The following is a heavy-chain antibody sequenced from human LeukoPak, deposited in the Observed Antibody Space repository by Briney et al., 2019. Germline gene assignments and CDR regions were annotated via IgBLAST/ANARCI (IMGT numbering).Heavy chain of an antibody. CDR2: IYHSGDT. CDR3: ARDRYGDMVRDSFDI. Sequence: SEALSLTCTVSGYSISSGYYWGWIRQPPGKGPEWIASIYHSGDTYHNPSLKSRATISVDMSKNHFSLNLNSVTAADTAVYYCARDRYGDMVRDSFDIWGQGTMVTVS. V-gene: IGHV4-38-2*02. D-gene: IGHD4-17*01. J-gene: IGHJ3*02. CDR1: GYSISSGYY.